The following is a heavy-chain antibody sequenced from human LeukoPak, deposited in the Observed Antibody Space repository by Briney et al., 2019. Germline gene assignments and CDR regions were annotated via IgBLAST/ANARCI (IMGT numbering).Heavy chain of an antibody. CDR3: AKVTAFSPLRGAFDY. Sequence: PGGSLRLSCAASGFTFSSYAMSWVRQAPGKGLEWVSAISGSGGSTYYADSVKGRFTISRDNSKNTLYLQMNSLRAEDTAVYYCAKVTAFSPLRGAFDYWGQETLVTVSS. D-gene: IGHD3-10*01. CDR1: GFTFSSYA. CDR2: ISGSGGST. J-gene: IGHJ4*02. V-gene: IGHV3-23*01.